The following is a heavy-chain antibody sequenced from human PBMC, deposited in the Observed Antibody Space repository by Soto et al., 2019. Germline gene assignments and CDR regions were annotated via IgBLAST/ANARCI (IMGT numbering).Heavy chain of an antibody. D-gene: IGHD6-6*01. CDR1: GYSFTSYW. V-gene: IGHV5-10-1*01. Sequence: GASLKIACKGSGYSFTSYWISWVRQMPGKGLEWMGRIDPSDSYTNYSPSFQGHVTISADKSISTAYLQWSSLKASDTAMYYCASGSIAARRGYYYYYYGMDVWGQGTTVTVSS. CDR2: IDPSDSYT. J-gene: IGHJ6*02. CDR3: ASGSIAARRGYYYYYYGMDV.